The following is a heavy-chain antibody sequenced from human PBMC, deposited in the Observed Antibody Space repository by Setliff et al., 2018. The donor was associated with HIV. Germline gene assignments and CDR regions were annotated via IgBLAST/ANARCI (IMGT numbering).Heavy chain of an antibody. Sequence: WASVKVSCKASGYTFTSYGISWVRQAPGQGLEWMGLINPSGGSTSYAEKFKGRVTMTRGTSTGTVYMELSRLTFEDTALYYCARVGERWLQFYYFDNWGQGTLVTVSS. D-gene: IGHD4-17*01. V-gene: IGHV1-46*01. CDR1: GYTFTSYG. CDR3: ARVGERWLQFYYFDN. J-gene: IGHJ4*02. CDR2: INPSGGST.